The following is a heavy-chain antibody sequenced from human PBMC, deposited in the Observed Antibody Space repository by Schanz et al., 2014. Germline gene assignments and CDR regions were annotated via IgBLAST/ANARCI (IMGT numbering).Heavy chain of an antibody. CDR2: ISPSSSYI. CDR1: GFTLTSYA. V-gene: IGHV3-21*01. CDR3: ARSYSSGWYPYYYGMDV. D-gene: IGHD6-19*01. Sequence: EVQVVESGGGLVQPGGSLRLSCEASGFTLTSYALTWVRQAPGKGLEYISSISPSSSYIYYADSVKGRFTISRDNAKNSLYLQMNSLRAEDTAVYYCARSYSSGWYPYYYGMDVWGQGTTVTVSS. J-gene: IGHJ6*02.